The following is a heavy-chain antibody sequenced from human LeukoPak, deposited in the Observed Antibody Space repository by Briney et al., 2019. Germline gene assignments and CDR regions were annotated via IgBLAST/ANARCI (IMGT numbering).Heavy chain of an antibody. CDR3: ARTPLVVVVIIYFDY. J-gene: IGHJ4*02. Sequence: SETLSLTCTVSGGSISSSSYYWGWIRQSPGKGLEWIGSMYYSGSTYYNPSLKSRVTISVDTSKNQFSLKLSSVTAADTAVYYCARTPLVVVVIIYFDYWGQGTLVTVSS. CDR1: GGSISSSSYY. CDR2: MYYSGST. D-gene: IGHD3-22*01. V-gene: IGHV4-39*01.